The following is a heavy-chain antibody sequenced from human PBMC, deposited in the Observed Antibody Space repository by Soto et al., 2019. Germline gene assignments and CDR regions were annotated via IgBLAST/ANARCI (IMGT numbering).Heavy chain of an antibody. D-gene: IGHD3-22*01. J-gene: IGHJ3*02. CDR2: IWYDGSNK. V-gene: IGHV3-33*01. Sequence: GGSLRLSCAASGFTFSRYGMHWVRQAPGKGLEWVAVIWYDGSNKYYADSVKGRFTISRDNSKNTLFLQMNSLRADDTAVYYCARDRAIVVGAFDIWGQGTMVTVSS. CDR3: ARDRAIVVGAFDI. CDR1: GFTFSRYG.